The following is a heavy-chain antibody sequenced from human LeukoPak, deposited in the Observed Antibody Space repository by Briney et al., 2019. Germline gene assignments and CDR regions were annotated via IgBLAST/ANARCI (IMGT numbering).Heavy chain of an antibody. V-gene: IGHV4-59*08. CDR2: VYQRGST. D-gene: IGHD2-15*01. CDR3: ARTLGYCSGGTCYNYFDP. Sequence: SETLSLTCTVSGGSISTYYWSWIRQPPGKGLEWIGYVYQRGSTNYNPSLKSRVLISADRSKNHFSLRLTSVTAADTAVYYCARTLGYCSGGTCYNYFDPWGQGTLVTVSS. J-gene: IGHJ5*02. CDR1: GGSISTYY.